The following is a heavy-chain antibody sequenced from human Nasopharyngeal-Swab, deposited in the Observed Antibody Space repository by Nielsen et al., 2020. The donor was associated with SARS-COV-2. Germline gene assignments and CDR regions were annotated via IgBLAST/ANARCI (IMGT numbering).Heavy chain of an antibody. J-gene: IGHJ6*02. Sequence: GESLKISCAASGFTFSSYSMNWVRQAPGKGLEWVSYISSSSSTIYYADSVKGRFTISRDNAKNSLYLQMNSLRDEDTAVYYCVREPAARPPAPDYYYYGMDVWGQGTTVTVSS. CDR2: ISSSSSTI. CDR1: GFTFSSYS. D-gene: IGHD6-6*01. V-gene: IGHV3-48*02. CDR3: VREPAARPPAPDYYYYGMDV.